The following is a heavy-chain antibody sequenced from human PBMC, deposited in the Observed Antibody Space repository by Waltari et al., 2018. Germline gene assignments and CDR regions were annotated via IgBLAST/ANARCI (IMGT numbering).Heavy chain of an antibody. CDR2: IWHRGST. Sequence: QVQLQESGPGLVKPSETLSLTCAVSGYSISSGYYWGWIRQPPGKGLEWIGSIWHRGSTYYSPSLKSRVTLSVDTSRNQFSLKLTSLTAADTAVYFCARDLILGDTWYFDLWGRGTLVTVSS. J-gene: IGHJ2*01. CDR3: ARDLILGDTWYFDL. CDR1: GYSISSGYY. D-gene: IGHD3-16*01. V-gene: IGHV4-38-2*02.